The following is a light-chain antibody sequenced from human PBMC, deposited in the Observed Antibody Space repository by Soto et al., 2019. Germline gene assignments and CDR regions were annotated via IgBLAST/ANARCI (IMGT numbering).Light chain of an antibody. CDR2: KAS. CDR3: QQYDSDSYS. CDR1: QDVSQW. Sequence: DIQMTQSPSTLSASVGDRVIITCRASQDVSQWLAWYQQKPGKAPKLLIYKASQLESGVPSRFSGRGSGTEFTLTIRDLQPDDFETYFCQQYDSDSYSFGQGNKLDI. J-gene: IGKJ2*03. V-gene: IGKV1-5*03.